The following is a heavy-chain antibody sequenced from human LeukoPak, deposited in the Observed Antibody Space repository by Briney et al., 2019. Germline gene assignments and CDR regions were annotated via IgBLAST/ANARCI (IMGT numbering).Heavy chain of an antibody. CDR1: GGSITSDSYY. V-gene: IGHV4-39*01. Sequence: SETLSLTCTVSGGSITSDSYYWVWVRQPPGKGLEWTGSIKYGGTTFYSSSLQSRITLSMDASKNQFSLRLTSVTAADTAVYYCARLGTNSGYLFDNWGQGTLVTVSS. J-gene: IGHJ4*02. CDR2: IKYGGTT. D-gene: IGHD5-12*01. CDR3: ARLGTNSGYLFDN.